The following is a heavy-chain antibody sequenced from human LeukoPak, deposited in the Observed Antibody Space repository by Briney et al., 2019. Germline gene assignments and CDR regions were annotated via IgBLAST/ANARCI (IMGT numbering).Heavy chain of an antibody. V-gene: IGHV3-21*01. CDR2: ISSGSTHI. Sequence: GGSLRLSCAASGFAISTYAMAWVRQAPGKGLEWVSSISSGSTHITYSDSVKGRFTISRDNAKNSLYLQMNSLRAEDTAVYYCARRYCSSTSCYAFDIWGQGTMVTVSS. CDR3: ARRYCSSTSCYAFDI. CDR1: GFAISTYA. D-gene: IGHD2-2*01. J-gene: IGHJ3*02.